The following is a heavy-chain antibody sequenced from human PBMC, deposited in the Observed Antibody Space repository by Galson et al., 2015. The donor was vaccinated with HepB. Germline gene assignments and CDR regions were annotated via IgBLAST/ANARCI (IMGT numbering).Heavy chain of an antibody. V-gene: IGHV3-30*18. CDR1: GFTFSSYG. CDR3: AKDFDGGQWLPYSDY. J-gene: IGHJ4*02. D-gene: IGHD6-19*01. Sequence: SLRLSCAASGFTFSSYGMHWVRQAPGKGLEWVAVISYDGSNKYYADSVKGRFTISRDNSKNTLYLQMNSLRAEDTAVYYCAKDFDGGQWLPYSDYWGQGTLVTVSS. CDR2: ISYDGSNK.